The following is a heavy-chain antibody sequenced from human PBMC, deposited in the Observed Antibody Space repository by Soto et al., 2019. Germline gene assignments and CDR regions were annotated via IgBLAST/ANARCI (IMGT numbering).Heavy chain of an antibody. Sequence: PSETLSLTCTVSGGSLSSYYWSWIRQPPGKGLEWIGYIYHSGSTYYNPSLKSRVTISVDRSKNQFSLKLSSVTAADTAVYYCARGQVVAAQHWGQGTLVTVSS. CDR3: ARGQVVAAQH. D-gene: IGHD2-15*01. CDR1: GGSLSSYY. CDR2: IYHSGST. V-gene: IGHV4-59*12. J-gene: IGHJ4*02.